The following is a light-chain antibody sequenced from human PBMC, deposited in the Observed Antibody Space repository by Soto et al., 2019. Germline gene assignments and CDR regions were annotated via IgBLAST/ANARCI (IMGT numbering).Light chain of an antibody. CDR2: DAS. V-gene: IGKV1-39*01. J-gene: IGKJ4*01. CDR1: QSISSY. Sequence: DIQMTQSPSSLSASVGDRVTITCRASQSISSYLNWYQQRPGKAPKVLIYDASSLESGVPSRFSGSGSGTDFTLTITSLQPVDFATYYCQQTYISPHTLGVGTKVDIK. CDR3: QQTYISPHT.